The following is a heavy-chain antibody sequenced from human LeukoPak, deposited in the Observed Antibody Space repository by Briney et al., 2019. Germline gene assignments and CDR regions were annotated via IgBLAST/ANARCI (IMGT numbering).Heavy chain of an antibody. V-gene: IGHV4-4*02. Sequence: SETLSLTCAVSGGSISSSYWWSWVRQPPGKGLEWIGEFFHSGSTNYNPSLKSRVTISVDKSRNQFSLRLSSVTAADTAVYYCARGVPGYFNTSGYYYDYWGQGTLVTVSS. CDR3: ARGVPGYFNTSGYYYDY. J-gene: IGHJ4*02. D-gene: IGHD3-22*01. CDR1: GGSISSSYW. CDR2: FFHSGST.